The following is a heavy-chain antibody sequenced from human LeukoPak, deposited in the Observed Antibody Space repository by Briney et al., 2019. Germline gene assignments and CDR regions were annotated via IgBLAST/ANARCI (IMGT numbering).Heavy chain of an antibody. CDR1: GFTVSSIF. J-gene: IGHJ4*02. CDR2: IYSGGST. V-gene: IGHV3-53*01. D-gene: IGHD5-18*01. Sequence: PGRSLRLSSAASGFTVSSIFMSWVRQAPGKGLEWVSVIYSGGSTYYADSVKGRFTISRDNSKNTLYLQMNSLRAEDTAVYYCAREGRDTAGYFDYWGQGSLVTVSS. CDR3: AREGRDTAGYFDY.